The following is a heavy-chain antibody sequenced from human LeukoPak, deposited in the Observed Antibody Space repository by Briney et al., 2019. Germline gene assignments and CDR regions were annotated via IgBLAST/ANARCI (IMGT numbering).Heavy chain of an antibody. CDR3: ARDRRLLIGSGY. Sequence: GGSLRLSCAASGFTFSSYGMHWVRQAPGKGLEWVANIKQDGNEKYYADSVKGRFTISRDNGKNSLDLQMNSLRADDTAVYYCARDRRLLIGSGYWGQGTLVTVSS. J-gene: IGHJ4*02. CDR2: IKQDGNEK. CDR1: GFTFSSYG. V-gene: IGHV3-7*01. D-gene: IGHD2-15*01.